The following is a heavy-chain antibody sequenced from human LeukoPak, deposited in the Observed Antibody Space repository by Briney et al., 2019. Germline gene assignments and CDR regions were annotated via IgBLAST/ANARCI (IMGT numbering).Heavy chain of an antibody. CDR3: ARAGFRRNDAFDI. Sequence: SVKVSCKASGGTFSSYAISWVRQAPGQGLEWMGRVIPILGIANYAQKFQGRVTITADKSTSTAYMELSSLRSEDTAVYYCARAGFRRNDAFDIWGQGTMVTVSS. V-gene: IGHV1-69*04. J-gene: IGHJ3*02. CDR2: VIPILGIA. D-gene: IGHD1-1*01. CDR1: GGTFSSYA.